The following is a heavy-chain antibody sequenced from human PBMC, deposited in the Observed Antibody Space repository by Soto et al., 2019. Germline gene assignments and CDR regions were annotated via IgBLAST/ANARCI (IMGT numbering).Heavy chain of an antibody. V-gene: IGHV3-33*01. J-gene: IGHJ5*02. CDR1: GFTFSSYG. Sequence: QVQLVESGGGVVQPGRSLRLSCAASGFTFSSYGMHWVRQAPGKGLEWVAVIWYDGSNKYYADSVKGRFTISRDNSKNTLYLQMNSLRAEETAVYYWARDWYSSSWALGGNWFDPWGQGTLVTVSS. D-gene: IGHD6-13*01. CDR2: IWYDGSNK. CDR3: ARDWYSSSWALGGNWFDP.